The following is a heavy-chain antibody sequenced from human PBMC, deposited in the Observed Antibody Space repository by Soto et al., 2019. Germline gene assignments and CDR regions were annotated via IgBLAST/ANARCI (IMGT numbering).Heavy chain of an antibody. J-gene: IGHJ4*02. V-gene: IGHV1-2*02. CDR2: INPDSGAT. CDR3: ARGDYGTGGYPFPYFDY. D-gene: IGHD2-8*02. CDR1: GYSFTGYY. Sequence: HEHLVQSGAEVKRPGASLKVSCKASGYSFTGYYIHWVRQAPGQGLEWMGWINPDSGATNYAQNFQGRVTLTSDTSISTASRDLTSLTSADTAVYYCARGDYGTGGYPFPYFDYWGQGTLVIVSS.